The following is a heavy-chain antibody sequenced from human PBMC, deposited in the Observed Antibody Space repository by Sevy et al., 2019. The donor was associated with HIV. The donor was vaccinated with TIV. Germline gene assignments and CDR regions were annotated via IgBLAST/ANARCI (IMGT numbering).Heavy chain of an antibody. CDR3: TTDWGSGTTWVRAFDL. J-gene: IGHJ3*01. CDR2: FKNEKKGGTT. Sequence: GGSWSPPVAASGFPFSTPWMTWVRRAPGRGREWFGLFKNEKKGGTTNYAAPVKGRFTISRDDSKNTLFLQMSSLKTEDTAIYYCTTDWGSGTTWVRAFDLWGQGTMVTVS. CDR1: GFPFSTPW. V-gene: IGHV3-15*01. D-gene: IGHD1-7*01.